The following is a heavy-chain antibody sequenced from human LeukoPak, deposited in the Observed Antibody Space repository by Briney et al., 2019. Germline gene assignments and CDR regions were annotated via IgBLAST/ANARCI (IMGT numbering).Heavy chain of an antibody. Sequence: PGGSLRLSCVASGLAFSNSAMTWVRQGPGKGLEWVSSISGETNNTYYSDSVKGRFTVSRDNAKNSLYLQMNSLRAEDTAVYYCAREGCSGGSCYSFPIDYWGQGTLVTVSS. CDR3: AREGCSGGSCYSFPIDY. V-gene: IGHV3-21*01. D-gene: IGHD2-15*01. CDR2: ISGETNNT. J-gene: IGHJ4*02. CDR1: GLAFSNSA.